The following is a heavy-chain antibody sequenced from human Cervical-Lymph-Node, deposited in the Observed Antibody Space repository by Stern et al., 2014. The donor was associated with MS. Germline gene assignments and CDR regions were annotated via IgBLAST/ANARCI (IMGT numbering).Heavy chain of an antibody. CDR2: VYYSGTT. CDR1: GDSISSYY. J-gene: IGHJ4*02. CDR3: ARLSTVVDY. Sequence: QVQLQESGPGLVKPSETLSLTCTVSGDSISSYYWSWIRQPPGKGLEWIGHVYYSGTTSYNPSLTGRVTISVDTSQEQFSLKFNSVTAADTAVYYCARLSTVVDYWGQGTLVTVSS. D-gene: IGHD4-23*01. V-gene: IGHV4-59*08.